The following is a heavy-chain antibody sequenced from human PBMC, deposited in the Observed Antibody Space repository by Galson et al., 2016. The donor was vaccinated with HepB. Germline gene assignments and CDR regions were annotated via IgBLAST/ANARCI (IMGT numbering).Heavy chain of an antibody. J-gene: IGHJ4*02. CDR1: GGHVLSYY. CDR2: IYHSGSS. Sequence: SETLSLTCAVSGGHVLSYYWSWIRQPPGKGLEWIGHIYHSGSSDYNPSLKSRVTMSIDTSKNPFALMLSSVTAADTAMYFCARDVNRGAIDSWGQGTLVIVTS. CDR3: ARDVNRGAIDS. D-gene: IGHD3-10*01. V-gene: IGHV4-59*02.